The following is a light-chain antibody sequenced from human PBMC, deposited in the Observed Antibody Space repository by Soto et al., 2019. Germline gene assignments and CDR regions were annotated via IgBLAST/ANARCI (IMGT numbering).Light chain of an antibody. Sequence: EIVLTQSPATLSVSPGERATLSCRASQGVKSNLAWYQQKPGQAPRLLIFGASTRATAIPARFSGSGSGTEFTLTIDSLQSEDFGVYFCQEYNNWPPTWTFGQGTKVDIK. J-gene: IGKJ1*01. V-gene: IGKV3-15*01. CDR3: QEYNNWPPTWT. CDR2: GAS. CDR1: QGVKSN.